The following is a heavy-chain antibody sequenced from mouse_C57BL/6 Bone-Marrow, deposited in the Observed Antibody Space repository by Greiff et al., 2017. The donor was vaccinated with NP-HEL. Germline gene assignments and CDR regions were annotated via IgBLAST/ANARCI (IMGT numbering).Heavy chain of an antibody. D-gene: IGHD4-1*01. J-gene: IGHJ3*01. V-gene: IGHV1-61*01. CDR3: ARGLGTWFAY. CDR1: GYTFTSYW. Sequence: VQLQQSGAELVRPGSSVKLSCKASGYTFTSYWMDWVKQRPGQGLEWIGNIYPSDSETHYNQKFKDKATLTVDKSSSTAYMQLSSLTSEYSAVYYCARGLGTWFAYWGQGTLVTVSA. CDR2: IYPSDSET.